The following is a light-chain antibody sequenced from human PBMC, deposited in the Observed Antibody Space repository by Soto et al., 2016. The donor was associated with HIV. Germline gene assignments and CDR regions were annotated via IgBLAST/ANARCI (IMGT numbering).Light chain of an antibody. V-gene: IGKV1-NL1*01. CDR1: QDVSNS. Sequence: DIQMTQSPSPLSASIGDRITITCRSSQDVSNSLAWYQQIPGKAPKLLLYAASTLQTGVPSRFSGSGSGTDFTLTISSLQPEDFATYYCQQSYSTPYTFGQGTKLEIK. CDR3: QQSYSTPYT. CDR2: AAS. J-gene: IGKJ2*01.